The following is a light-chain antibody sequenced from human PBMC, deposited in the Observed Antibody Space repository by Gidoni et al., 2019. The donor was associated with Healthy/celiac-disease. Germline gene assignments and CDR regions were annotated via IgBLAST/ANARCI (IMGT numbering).Light chain of an antibody. CDR1: QSVLYRSNNKNY. CDR2: WAS. CDR3: QQYYSTYPLT. J-gene: IGKJ4*01. V-gene: IGKV4-1*01. Sequence: IVMNQSPDSLAVSLGERATINGKSSQSVLYRSNNKNYLAWYQQKPGQPPKLLIYWASPRKSGVPDRFSGGGSGTDFTLTISSLQADDVAVYYCQQYYSTYPLTFGGGTKVEIK.